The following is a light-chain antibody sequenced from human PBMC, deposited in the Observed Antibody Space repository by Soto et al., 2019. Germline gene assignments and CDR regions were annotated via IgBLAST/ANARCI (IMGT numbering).Light chain of an antibody. J-gene: IGLJ1*01. CDR1: SSNIGTHY. CDR2: RNN. CDR3: GSWDDSLSGYV. Sequence: QSVLTQPPSASGTPGQRVTISCSGSSSNIGTHYVYWYQHLAGAAPKLLMYRNNERPSGVPDRFSGSRSGTSASLAISGLRSEDEADYYCGSWDDSLSGYVFGTGTKLTVL. V-gene: IGLV1-47*01.